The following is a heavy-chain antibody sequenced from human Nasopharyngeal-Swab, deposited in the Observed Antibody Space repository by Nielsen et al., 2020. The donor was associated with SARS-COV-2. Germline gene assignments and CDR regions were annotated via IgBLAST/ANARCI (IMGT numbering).Heavy chain of an antibody. V-gene: IGHV1-8*01. D-gene: IGHD5-18*01. CDR1: GYTFTSYY. CDR3: ARAGKIQLWFNSLYYFDY. Sequence: ASVKVSCKASGYTFTSYYINWVRQATGQGLEWMGWMNPNSGNTGYAQKFQGRVTMTRNTSISTAYMELSSLRSEDTAVYYCARAGKIQLWFNSLYYFDYWGQGTLVTVSS. J-gene: IGHJ4*02. CDR2: MNPNSGNT.